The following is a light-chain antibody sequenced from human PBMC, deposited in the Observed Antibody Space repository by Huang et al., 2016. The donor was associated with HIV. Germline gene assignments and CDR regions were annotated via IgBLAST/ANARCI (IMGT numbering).Light chain of an antibody. CDR1: QSISRY. CDR3: QQYNKWPIT. J-gene: IGKJ5*01. V-gene: IGKV3-11*01. CDR2: DAA. Sequence: DIVLTQSPATLSLSPGERGTLSCRASQSISRYLAWYQRKPGQAPRRLIDDAANRATGIAARFTGSGSGTDFTLTISSLEPEDFAVYYCQQYNKWPITFGQGTRLDI.